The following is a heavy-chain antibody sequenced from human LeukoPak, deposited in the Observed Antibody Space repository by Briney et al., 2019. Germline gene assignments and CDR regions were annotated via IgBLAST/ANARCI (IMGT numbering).Heavy chain of an antibody. D-gene: IGHD1-26*01. V-gene: IGHV4-4*02. J-gene: IGHJ6*02. Sequence: PSETLSLTCAVSGGSISSSNWWSWVRQPPGKGLEWIGEIYHSGSTNYNPSLKSRVTISVDKSKNQFSLKLSSVTAADTAVYYCARVRTEGATTSYYYGMDVWGQGTTVTVSS. CDR2: IYHSGST. CDR3: ARVRTEGATTSYYYGMDV. CDR1: GGSISSSNW.